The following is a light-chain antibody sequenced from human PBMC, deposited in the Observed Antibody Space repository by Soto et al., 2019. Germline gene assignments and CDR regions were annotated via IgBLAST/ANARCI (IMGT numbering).Light chain of an antibody. Sequence: ENVLTQSPGTLSLSPGERAPLSCRASQSVSSYSLAWYQQKPGQAPRLVMYGTSNRATGIPDRFSGSGSGTDFTLTISRLEPEDFAVYYCKQYDSSPRTFGQGTKGDIK. CDR3: KQYDSSPRT. CDR1: QSVSSYS. V-gene: IGKV3-20*01. J-gene: IGKJ1*01. CDR2: GTS.